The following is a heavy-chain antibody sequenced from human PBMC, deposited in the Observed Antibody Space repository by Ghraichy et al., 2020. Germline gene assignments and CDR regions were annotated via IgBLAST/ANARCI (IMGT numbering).Heavy chain of an antibody. J-gene: IGHJ5*02. CDR2: ISGSGDST. D-gene: IGHD2-2*01. V-gene: IGHV3-23*01. Sequence: GGSLRLSCAASGFTFSSYDMGWVRQAPGKGLEWVSSISGSGDSTDYADSVKGRFTISRDNSKNTLYLQMNSLRAEDTAVYYCAKAVVPSTFTGRENWFDPWGQGTLVTVSS. CDR3: AKAVVPSTFTGRENWFDP. CDR1: GFTFSSYD.